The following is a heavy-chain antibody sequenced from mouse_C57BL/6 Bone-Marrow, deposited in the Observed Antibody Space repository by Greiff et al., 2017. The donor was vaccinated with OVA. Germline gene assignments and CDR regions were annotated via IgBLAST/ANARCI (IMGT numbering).Heavy chain of an antibody. CDR1: VFTFTDYY. CDR2: IRNKANGYTT. J-gene: IGHJ4*01. D-gene: IGHD1-1*01. Sequence: EVQLVESGGGLVQPGGSLSLSCAASVFTFTDYYMSWVRQPPGKALEWLGFIRNKANGYTTEYSASVKGRFTISRDNSQSILYLQMNALRAEDSATYYCARSITTVVEGAMDYWGQGTSVTVSS. V-gene: IGHV7-3*01. CDR3: ARSITTVVEGAMDY.